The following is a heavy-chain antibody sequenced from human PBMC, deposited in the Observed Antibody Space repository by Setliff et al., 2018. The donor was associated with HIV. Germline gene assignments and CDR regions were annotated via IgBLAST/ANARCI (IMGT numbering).Heavy chain of an antibody. D-gene: IGHD3-10*01. V-gene: IGHV4-34*01. CDR2: IHHSRRT. CDR1: GGSFSGYY. CDR3: ARELGSFPYYMDV. Sequence: SETLSLTCAVYGGSFSGYYWSWIRQSPEKGLEWIGQIHHSRRTNYSPSLKSRVAISLNTSKNQFSLKLSSVTAADTAIYYCARELGSFPYYMDVWGKGTTVTVSS. J-gene: IGHJ6*03.